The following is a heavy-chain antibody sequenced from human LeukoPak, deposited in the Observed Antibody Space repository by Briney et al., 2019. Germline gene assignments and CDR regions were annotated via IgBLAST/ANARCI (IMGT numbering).Heavy chain of an antibody. CDR1: GFTFSSYS. D-gene: IGHD1-26*01. V-gene: IGHV3-21*01. Sequence: GGSLRLSCAASGFTFSSYSMNWVRQAPGKGLEWVSSISSSSSYTYYADSVKGRFTISRDNAKNSLYLQMNSLRAEDTAVYYCAREGFIVGATPYYFDYWGQGTLVTVSS. CDR2: ISSSSSYT. CDR3: AREGFIVGATPYYFDY. J-gene: IGHJ4*02.